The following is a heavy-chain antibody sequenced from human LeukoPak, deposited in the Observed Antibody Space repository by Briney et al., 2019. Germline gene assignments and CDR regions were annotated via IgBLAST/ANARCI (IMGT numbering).Heavy chain of an antibody. Sequence: SETLSLTCTVSGNSFGDYYWSWIRQPAGKGLEWIGRIYTSGGTTYNPSLKSRVTMSVDTSKSQFSLNLMSVTAADTAVYYCARTTEAHSWQTRYYSYYMDVWGKGTTVTVSS. CDR3: ARTTEAHSWQTRYYSYYMDV. V-gene: IGHV4-4*07. J-gene: IGHJ6*03. D-gene: IGHD6-13*01. CDR2: IYTSGGT. CDR1: GNSFGDYY.